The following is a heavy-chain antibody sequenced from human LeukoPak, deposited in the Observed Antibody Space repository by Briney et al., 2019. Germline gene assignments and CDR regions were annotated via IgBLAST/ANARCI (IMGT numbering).Heavy chain of an antibody. D-gene: IGHD3-10*01. Sequence: GGSLRLSCAASGFTFSSYAMHWVRQAPGKGLEWVAVILYDGSNKYYADSVKGRFTISRDNSKNTLYLQMNSLRAEDTAVYYCAGGFGELFFGAFDIWGQGTMVTVSS. CDR1: GFTFSSYA. CDR2: ILYDGSNK. CDR3: AGGFGELFFGAFDI. J-gene: IGHJ3*02. V-gene: IGHV3-30-3*01.